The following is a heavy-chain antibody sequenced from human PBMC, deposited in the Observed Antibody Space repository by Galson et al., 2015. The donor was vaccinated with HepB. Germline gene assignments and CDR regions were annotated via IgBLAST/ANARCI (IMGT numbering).Heavy chain of an antibody. CDR2: IYPGDSDT. D-gene: IGHD3-3*01. CDR3: ARLLPPGITIFSHYYMDV. V-gene: IGHV5-51*03. CDR1: GYSFTSYW. Sequence: QSGAEVKKPGESLKISCKGSGYSFTSYWIGWVRQMPGKGLEWMGIIYPGDSDTRYSPSFQGQVTISADKSISTAYLQWSSLKASDTAMYYCARLLPPGITIFSHYYMDVWGKGTTVTVYS. J-gene: IGHJ6*03.